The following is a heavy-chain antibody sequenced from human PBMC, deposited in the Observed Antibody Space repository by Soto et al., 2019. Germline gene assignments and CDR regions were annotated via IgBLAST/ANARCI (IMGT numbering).Heavy chain of an antibody. CDR2: IYYSGST. V-gene: IGHV4-31*03. J-gene: IGHJ4*02. CDR3: ARGSWSFYYFDY. CDR1: GGSISSGSYY. Sequence: SETLSLTCTVSGGSISSGSYYWSWIRLHPGKGLEWMGYIYYSGSTYYNPSLKSRVTISVDTPKNQFSLKLSSVTAADTAVYYCARGSWSFYYFDYWGQGTLVTVSS. D-gene: IGHD3-10*01.